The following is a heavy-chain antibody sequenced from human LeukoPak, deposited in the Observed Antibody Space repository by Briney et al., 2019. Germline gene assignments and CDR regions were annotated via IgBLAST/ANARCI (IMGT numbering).Heavy chain of an antibody. J-gene: IGHJ4*02. CDR2: ISGSGGST. D-gene: IGHD3-22*01. V-gene: IGHV3-23*01. Sequence: GGSLRLSCAASGFTFSSYGMSWVRQAPGKGLEWVAAISGSGGSTYYADSVKGRFTISRDNSKGTVSLQMQSLRDEDTATYFCAKDDGWVYYNHWGQGIRVTVSS. CDR1: GFTFSSYG. CDR3: AKDDGWVYYNH.